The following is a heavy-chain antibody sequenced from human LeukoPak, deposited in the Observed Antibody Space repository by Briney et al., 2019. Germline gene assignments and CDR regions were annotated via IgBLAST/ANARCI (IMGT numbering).Heavy chain of an antibody. V-gene: IGHV3-48*03. Sequence: GGSLRLSCAASGFTFGSYEMNWVRQAPGKGLEWVSYISSSGYTIYYADSVKGRFTISRDNAKNSLYLQMNSLRAEDTAVYYCARDHYGSGSYFTSYYNYGMDVWGHGTTVTVSS. D-gene: IGHD3-10*01. CDR3: ARDHYGSGSYFTSYYNYGMDV. CDR1: GFTFGSYE. CDR2: ISSSGYTI. J-gene: IGHJ6*02.